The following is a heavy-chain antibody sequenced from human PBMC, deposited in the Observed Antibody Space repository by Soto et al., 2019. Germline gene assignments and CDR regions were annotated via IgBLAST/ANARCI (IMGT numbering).Heavy chain of an antibody. CDR1: GYTFTSYG. Sequence: GASVKVSCKASGYTFTSYGISWVRQAPGQGLEWMGWISAYNGNTNYAQKLQGRVTMTTDTSTSTAYMELRSLRSDDTAVYYCARAYCGGDFYPVPNHDNWFDPWGQGTQVTVSS. V-gene: IGHV1-18*01. J-gene: IGHJ5*02. CDR2: ISAYNGNT. D-gene: IGHD2-21*02. CDR3: ARAYCGGDFYPVPNHDNWFDP.